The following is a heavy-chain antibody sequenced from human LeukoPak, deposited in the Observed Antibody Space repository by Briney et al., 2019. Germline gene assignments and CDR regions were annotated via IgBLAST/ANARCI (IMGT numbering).Heavy chain of an antibody. CDR2: FHNSGNT. D-gene: IGHD6-13*01. Sequence: SETLSHTCTVSGASISRYYWSWIRQPPGKGLEWIGYFHNSGNTNYNPSLSSRITMSVDTSKNQFSLKLNSVTAADTAVYYCARRAAALDYWGQGTLVTVSS. V-gene: IGHV4-59*08. CDR1: GASISRYY. J-gene: IGHJ4*02. CDR3: ARRAAALDY.